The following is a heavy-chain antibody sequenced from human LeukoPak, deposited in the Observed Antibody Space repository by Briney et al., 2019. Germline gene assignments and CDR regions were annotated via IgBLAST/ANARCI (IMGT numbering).Heavy chain of an antibody. Sequence: PSETLSLTCTVSGYSISSGYYWGWIRQPPGKGLEWIGSIYHSGSTYYNPSLKSRVTISVDTSKNQFSLKLSSVTAADTAVYFCARLEFSSGWLGWRTFDIWGQGTMVTVSS. CDR1: GYSISSGYY. CDR3: ARLEFSSGWLGWRTFDI. D-gene: IGHD6-19*01. J-gene: IGHJ3*02. CDR2: IYHSGST. V-gene: IGHV4-38-2*02.